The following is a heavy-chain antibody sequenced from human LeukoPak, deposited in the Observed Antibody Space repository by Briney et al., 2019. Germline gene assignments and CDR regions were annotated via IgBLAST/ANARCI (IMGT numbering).Heavy chain of an antibody. CDR3: SRELVAAKKFAHRGMDA. V-gene: IGHV3-74*01. J-gene: IGHJ6*02. CDR2: IHSDGGVT. Sequence: PGGSLRLSCAASGFAFDYYWMNWVRQAPGKRLVWVSRIHSDGGVTRYADSVKGRFTFSRDNAKNTLYLQMNDLTVEDTGVYYCSRELVAAKKFAHRGMDAWGQGTTVTVSS. D-gene: IGHD2-15*01. CDR1: GFAFDYYW.